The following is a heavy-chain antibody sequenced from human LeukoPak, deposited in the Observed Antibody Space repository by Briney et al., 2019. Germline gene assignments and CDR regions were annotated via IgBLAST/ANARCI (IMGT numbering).Heavy chain of an antibody. Sequence: PGGSLRLSCAASGFTFSSYSMNWVRQAPGKGLEWVSSISSSSSYIYYADSVKGRFTISRDNAKNSLYLQMNSLRAEDTAVYYCAKDIAATYYYYGMDVWGQGTTVTVSS. V-gene: IGHV3-21*01. CDR2: ISSSSSYI. J-gene: IGHJ6*02. CDR3: AKDIAATYYYYGMDV. D-gene: IGHD6-25*01. CDR1: GFTFSSYS.